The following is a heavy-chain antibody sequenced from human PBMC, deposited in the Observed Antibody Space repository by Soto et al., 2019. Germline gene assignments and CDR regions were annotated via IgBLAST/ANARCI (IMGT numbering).Heavy chain of an antibody. J-gene: IGHJ3*01. CDR3: AHAYGGTSWPNDAFDV. CDR2: IYWDDDT. Sequence: ITLQESGPTLVKPTQTLTLTCSFSGFSLSADGVGVGWIRQPPGKALEWLALIYWDDDTRYRPSLKSRLTITKDSSKNQVVLTMTNMDPVDTATYYCAHAYGGTSWPNDAFDVWGQGTVVTVSS. CDR1: GFSLSADGVG. V-gene: IGHV2-5*02. D-gene: IGHD2-2*01.